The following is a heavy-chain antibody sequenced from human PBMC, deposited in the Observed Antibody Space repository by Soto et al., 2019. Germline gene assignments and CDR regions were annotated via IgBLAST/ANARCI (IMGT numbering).Heavy chain of an antibody. J-gene: IGHJ4*02. V-gene: IGHV3-30*18. CDR1: GFTFSSYG. Sequence: QVQLVESGGGVVQPGRSLRLSCAASGFTFSSYGMHWVRQAPGKGLEWVAVISYDGSNKYYADSVKGRFTISRDNSKNTLYLQMNSLRAEDTAVYYCAKERYTEYYFDYWGQGTLVTVSS. CDR2: ISYDGSNK. CDR3: AKERYTEYYFDY. D-gene: IGHD1-20*01.